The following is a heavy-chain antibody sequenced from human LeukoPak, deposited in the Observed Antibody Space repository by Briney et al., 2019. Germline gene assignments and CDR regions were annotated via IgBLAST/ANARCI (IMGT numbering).Heavy chain of an antibody. CDR1: WFTVNSNY. J-gene: IGHJ4*02. D-gene: IGHD1/OR15-1a*01. Sequence: PGGSLRLSYAASWFTVNSNYMSWVRQAPGKGLEWVSVIYSGGSTYYADSVKGRFTISRDNSMNTLYLQMNSLRAEYTAVYYCAREWEQDWGQGTLVTVSS. CDR3: AREWEQD. CDR2: IYSGGST. V-gene: IGHV3-53*01.